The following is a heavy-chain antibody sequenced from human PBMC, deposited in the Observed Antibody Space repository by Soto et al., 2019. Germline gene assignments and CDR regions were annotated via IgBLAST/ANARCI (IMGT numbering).Heavy chain of an antibody. CDR1: GFTFSDYY. CDR3: ARERARVFDS. Sequence: QVQVVESGGGLVKPGGSLRLSCVASGFTFSDYYMSWIRQAPGKGLEWLSYISISGGTIYYADSVKGRFSISRDNAKNSLYLQLSSLRAEDTAVYFCARERARVFDSWGQGTLVTVSS. CDR2: ISISGGTI. J-gene: IGHJ4*02. V-gene: IGHV3-11*01.